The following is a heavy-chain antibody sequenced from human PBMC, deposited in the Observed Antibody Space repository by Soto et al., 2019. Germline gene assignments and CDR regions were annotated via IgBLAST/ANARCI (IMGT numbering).Heavy chain of an antibody. V-gene: IGHV3-7*01. CDR3: ARGWVEWELRYYFDY. J-gene: IGHJ4*02. D-gene: IGHD1-26*01. Sequence: GGSLRLSCAASGFTFSSYWMSWVRQAPGKGLEWVANIKQDGSEKYHVDSVKGRFTISRDNAKNSLYLQMNSLRAEDTAVYYCARGWVEWELRYYFDYWGQGTLVTVSS. CDR1: GFTFSSYW. CDR2: IKQDGSEK.